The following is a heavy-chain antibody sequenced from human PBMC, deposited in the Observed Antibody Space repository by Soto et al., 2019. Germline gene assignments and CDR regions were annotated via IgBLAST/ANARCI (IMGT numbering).Heavy chain of an antibody. Sequence: GGSMRLSCVGCGFTFRSYTMNWFRQAHGKGLEWVSGIRGFSPYTFYADSVKGRFTISRDNAKNSLYLQMNSLRAEDTAVYYCERDRGYDAHDYYYNAMDVWGQATTVTVSS. CDR3: ERDRGYDAHDYYYNAMDV. J-gene: IGHJ6*02. CDR2: IRGFSPYT. D-gene: IGHD2-15*01. V-gene: IGHV3-21*01. CDR1: GFTFRSYT.